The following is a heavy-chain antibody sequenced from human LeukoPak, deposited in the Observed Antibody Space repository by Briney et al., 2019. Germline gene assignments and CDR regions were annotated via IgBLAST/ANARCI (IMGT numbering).Heavy chain of an antibody. V-gene: IGHV4-39*07. CDR3: VTNGVVETTVY. Sequence: TSETLSLTCTVSGGSVSSSSYYWGWIRQPSGKGLEWIGSVYYSGTTYYNPSLKSRVTISVDASKNQFSLKLSSVTAADTAVYYCVTNGVVETTVYWGQGTLIAVSS. CDR1: GGSVSSSSYY. CDR2: VYYSGTT. J-gene: IGHJ4*02. D-gene: IGHD1-14*01.